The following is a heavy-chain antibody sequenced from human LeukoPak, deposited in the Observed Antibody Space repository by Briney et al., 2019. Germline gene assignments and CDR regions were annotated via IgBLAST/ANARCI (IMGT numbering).Heavy chain of an antibody. CDR3: ARDGGRDYFDY. J-gene: IGHJ4*02. CDR2: INPSGGST. Sequence: ASVKVSSKASGYTFTSYYMHWVRQAPGQGLEWMGIINPSGGSTSYAQKFQGRVTMTRDTSTSTVYMELSSLRSEDTAMYYCARDGGRDYFDYWGQGTLVTVSS. D-gene: IGHD6-25*01. CDR1: GYTFTSYY. V-gene: IGHV1-46*01.